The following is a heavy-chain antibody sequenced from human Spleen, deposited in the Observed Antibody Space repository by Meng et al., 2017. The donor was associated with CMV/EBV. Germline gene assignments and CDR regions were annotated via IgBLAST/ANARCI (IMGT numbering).Heavy chain of an antibody. CDR2: IYFSGTA. CDR3: ARVGLFTFGL. V-gene: IGHV4-30-4*08. D-gene: IGHD2-21*01. CDR1: GVSISSGDYY. J-gene: IGHJ2*01. Sequence: TCTVSGVSISSGDYYWSWIRQPPGEGLEWIGYIYFSGTAYYNPSLRSRLSISIDTSKNQFSLNLSSVTATDSAVYYCARVGLFTFGLWGRGTLVTVSS.